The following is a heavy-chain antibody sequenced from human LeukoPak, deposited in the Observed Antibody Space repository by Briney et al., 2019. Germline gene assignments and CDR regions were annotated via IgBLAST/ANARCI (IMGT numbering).Heavy chain of an antibody. CDR3: ARAFNYDSSGYPGA. V-gene: IGHV4-4*02. J-gene: IGHJ5*02. CDR1: GGSISSSNW. CDR2: IYHSGST. D-gene: IGHD3-22*01. Sequence: SETLSLTCAVSGGSISSSNWWSWVRQPPGKGLEWIGKIYHSGSTNYNPSLKSRVTISVDKSKDQVSLKLSSVTAADTAVYYCARAFNYDSSGYPGAWGQGTLVTVSS.